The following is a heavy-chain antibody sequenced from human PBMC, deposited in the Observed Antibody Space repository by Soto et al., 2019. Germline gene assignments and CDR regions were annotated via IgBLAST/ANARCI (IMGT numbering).Heavy chain of an antibody. CDR2: IYYSGNT. J-gene: IGHJ6*02. V-gene: IGHV4-39*01. Sequence: ETLSLTCTASGGSIGSSSYYWGWIRQPPGKGLEWIGCIYYSGNTYYNPSLKSRVTISVDTSTNRFSLNLSSVTAADTAVYYCARLGGGGLQMLSNYYYYALDVWGQGTTVTVSS. CDR3: ARLGGGGLQMLSNYYYYALDV. CDR1: GGSIGSSSYY. D-gene: IGHD3-16*01.